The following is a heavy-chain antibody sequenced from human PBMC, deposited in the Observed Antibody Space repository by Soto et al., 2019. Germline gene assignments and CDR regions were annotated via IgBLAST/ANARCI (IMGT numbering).Heavy chain of an antibody. Sequence: QVQLVESGGGVVQPGTSLRLSCAASGFLFRNYAMHWVRQSPAKGLEWLAVISFDGAKIFYAGAAKGRFTISRDKSKQTLYLQLDSLRPEDTGVYFCASDPYGGYILDSWAQGTQVTLSS. CDR2: ISFDGAKI. D-gene: IGHD5-12*01. CDR3: ASDPYGGYILDS. CDR1: GFLFRNYA. V-gene: IGHV3-30-3*01. J-gene: IGHJ4*02.